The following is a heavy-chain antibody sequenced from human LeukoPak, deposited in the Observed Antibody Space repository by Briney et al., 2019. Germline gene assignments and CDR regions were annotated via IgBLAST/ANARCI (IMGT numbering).Heavy chain of an antibody. V-gene: IGHV3-30*02. D-gene: IGHD6-19*01. CDR2: IRYDGSNK. CDR1: GFTFSSYG. CDR3: AKAWYSSGWYWFDP. J-gene: IGHJ5*02. Sequence: GGSLRLPCAASGFTFSSYGMHWVRQAPGKGLEWVAFIRYDGSNKYYADSVKGRFTISRDNSKNTLYLQMNSLRAEDTAVYYCAKAWYSSGWYWFDPWGQGTLVTVSS.